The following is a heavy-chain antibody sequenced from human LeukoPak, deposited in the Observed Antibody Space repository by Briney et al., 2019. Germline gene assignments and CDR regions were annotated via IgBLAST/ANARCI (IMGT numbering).Heavy chain of an antibody. CDR2: IWYDGSNK. V-gene: IGHV3-33*08. CDR3: ARDGPPHTGRWFDP. CDR1: GFTFSSYA. D-gene: IGHD1-14*01. J-gene: IGHJ5*02. Sequence: PGGSLRLSCAASGFTFSSYAMSWVRQAPGKGLEWVAVIWYDGSNKYYADSVKGRFTISRDNSKNTLYLQMNSLRAEDTAVYYCARDGPPHTGRWFDPWGQGTLVTVSS.